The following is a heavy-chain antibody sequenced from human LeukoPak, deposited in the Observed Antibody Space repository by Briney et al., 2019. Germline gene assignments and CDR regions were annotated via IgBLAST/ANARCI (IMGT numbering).Heavy chain of an antibody. D-gene: IGHD1-1*01. CDR1: RGSISSSN. CDR2: IYYTGST. V-gene: IGHV4-59*08. CDR3: ARQRGYNLGYFDY. J-gene: IGHJ4*02. Sequence: PSETLSLTCTVSRGSISSSNWSWVRQPPGKGLEWVGYIYYTGSTNYNPSLKSRVAISVDTSKNQFSLKLSSVTAADTAVYFCARQRGYNLGYFDYWGQGTLVTVSS.